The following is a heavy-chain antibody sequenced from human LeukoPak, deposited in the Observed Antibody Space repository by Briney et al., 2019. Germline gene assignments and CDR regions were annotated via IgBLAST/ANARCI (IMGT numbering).Heavy chain of an antibody. CDR1: GFTFSSYS. CDR3: ARRGYHDYSGFDY. D-gene: IGHD1-26*01. Sequence: PGGSLRLSCAASGFTFSSYSMNWVRQAPGKGLEWVSYISGSSSTIYYADSVKGRFTISRDNAKNSLYLQMNSLSAEDTAIYYCARRGYHDYSGFDYWGQGTLVTVSS. CDR2: ISGSSSTI. J-gene: IGHJ4*02. V-gene: IGHV3-48*01.